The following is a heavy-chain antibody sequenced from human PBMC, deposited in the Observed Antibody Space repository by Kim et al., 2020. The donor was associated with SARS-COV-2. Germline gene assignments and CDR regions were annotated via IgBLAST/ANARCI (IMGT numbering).Heavy chain of an antibody. V-gene: IGHV1-18*01. D-gene: IGHD4-17*01. J-gene: IGHJ4*02. Sequence: KLQGRVTMTTDTSTSTAYMELRSLRSDDTAVYYCAREQRDYGDRYYFDYWGQGTLVTVSS. CDR3: AREQRDYGDRYYFDY.